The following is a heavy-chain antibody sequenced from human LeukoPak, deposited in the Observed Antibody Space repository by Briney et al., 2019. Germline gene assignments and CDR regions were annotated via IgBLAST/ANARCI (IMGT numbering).Heavy chain of an antibody. J-gene: IGHJ4*02. CDR1: GGSVSTHY. D-gene: IGHD3-22*01. V-gene: IGHV4-4*07. Sequence: SETLSLTCSVSGGSVSTHYWSWIRQPAGKGLECIGRIHTSGTTNYNPSLKSRVTLSLDTSNNQLSLTVTSVTAADTAVYFCARDGDGGGYPDYWGQGTLVTVSS. CDR3: ARDGDGGGYPDY. CDR2: IHTSGTT.